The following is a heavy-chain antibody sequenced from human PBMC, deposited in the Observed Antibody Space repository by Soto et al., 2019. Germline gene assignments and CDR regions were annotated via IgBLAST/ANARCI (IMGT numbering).Heavy chain of an antibody. D-gene: IGHD3-16*01. J-gene: IGHJ4*02. Sequence: GGSLRLSCAASGFTFSNYGMHWVRQAPGKGLEWVAFIWYDGGNKYYAESVKGRFTISRANSKNTLYLQMNSLRAEDTAVYYCARDGDVNTGFGKDYWGQGTLVTVSS. V-gene: IGHV3-33*01. CDR3: ARDGDVNTGFGKDY. CDR2: IWYDGGNK. CDR1: GFTFSNYG.